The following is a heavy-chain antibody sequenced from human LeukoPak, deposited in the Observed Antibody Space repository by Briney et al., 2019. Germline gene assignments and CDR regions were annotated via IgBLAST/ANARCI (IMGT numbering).Heavy chain of an antibody. V-gene: IGHV1-69*04. J-gene: IGHJ6*02. Sequence: EASVKVSCKASGGTFSSYAISWVRQAPGQRLEWMGRIIPILGIANYAQKFQGRVTITADKSTSTAYMELSSLRSEDTAVYYCASGNGGSDSYYYYYGMDVWGQGTTVTVSS. CDR1: GGTFSSYA. D-gene: IGHD1-26*01. CDR3: ASGNGGSDSYYYYYGMDV. CDR2: IIPILGIA.